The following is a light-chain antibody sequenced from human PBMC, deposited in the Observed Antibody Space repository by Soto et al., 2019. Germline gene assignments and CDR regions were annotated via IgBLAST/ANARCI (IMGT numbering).Light chain of an antibody. J-gene: IGKJ1*01. CDR3: QQYNNWPRT. Sequence: EIVMTQSPATLSVSPGERATLSCRASQSVSSNLAWYQQKPGQAPRLLIYGASTRATGIPARFSGSGSGTDFTLTISSLQFEDFAVYYCQQYNNWPRTFGQGTKV. V-gene: IGKV3-15*01. CDR1: QSVSSN. CDR2: GAS.